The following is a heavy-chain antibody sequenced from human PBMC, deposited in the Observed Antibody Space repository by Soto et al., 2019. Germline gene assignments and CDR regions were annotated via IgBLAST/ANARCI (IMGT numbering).Heavy chain of an antibody. V-gene: IGHV3-74*01. Sequence: DVDLVESGGALVRPGGSLRLSCAVSGFTFSNFWFHWVRQAPGKGLVWVARINTDGSVTSHADSVRGRFTISRDNAKSTVYLQMNSLREEDSAMYYCARQTGLGATNYWGQGTLVTVAS. D-gene: IGHD1-26*01. CDR1: GFTFSNFW. CDR3: ARQTGLGATNY. CDR2: INTDGSVT. J-gene: IGHJ4*02.